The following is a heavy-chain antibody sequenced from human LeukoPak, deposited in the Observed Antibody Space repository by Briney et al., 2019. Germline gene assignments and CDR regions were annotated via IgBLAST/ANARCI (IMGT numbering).Heavy chain of an antibody. D-gene: IGHD6-13*01. V-gene: IGHV6-1*01. CDR3: ARGAPAAGTRVFDY. Sequence: SQALSLTCAISGDSVSSNSAAWNWIRQSPSRGLEWLGRTYYRSKWYNDYAVSVKSRITINPDTSKNQFSLQLNSVTPEDTAVYYCARGAPAAGTRVFDYWGQGTLVTVSS. CDR2: TYYRSKWYN. J-gene: IGHJ4*02. CDR1: GDSVSSNSAA.